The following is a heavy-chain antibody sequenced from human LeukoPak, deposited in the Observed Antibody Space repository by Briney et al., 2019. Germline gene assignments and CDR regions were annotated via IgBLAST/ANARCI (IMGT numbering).Heavy chain of an antibody. J-gene: IGHJ4*02. CDR2: IYPGDSDT. V-gene: IGHV5-51*01. D-gene: IGHD5-24*01. CDR3: AREGRDGYYYFDY. CDR1: GYSFTSYW. Sequence: GESLKISCKGSGYSFTSYWIGWVRQMPGKGLEWMGIIYPGDSDTRYSPSFQGQVTTSADKSISTAYLQWRSLKASDTAMYYCAREGRDGYYYFDYWGQGTLVTVSS.